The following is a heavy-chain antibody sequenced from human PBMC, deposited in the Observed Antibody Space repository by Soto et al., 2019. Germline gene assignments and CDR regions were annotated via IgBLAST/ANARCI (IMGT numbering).Heavy chain of an antibody. Sequence: EVQLLESGGGLVQPGGSLRLSCAASGFTFSSYAMSWVRQAPGKGLEWVSAISGSGGSTYYADSVKGRFTISRDNSKNALLLEMNRLGAEDTAVYYWAKGSGSPWYSYVQRAFDLWGQGTMVTVSS. J-gene: IGHJ3*01. CDR1: GFTFSSYA. CDR2: ISGSGGST. D-gene: IGHD5-18*01. V-gene: IGHV3-23*01. CDR3: AKGSGSPWYSYVQRAFDL.